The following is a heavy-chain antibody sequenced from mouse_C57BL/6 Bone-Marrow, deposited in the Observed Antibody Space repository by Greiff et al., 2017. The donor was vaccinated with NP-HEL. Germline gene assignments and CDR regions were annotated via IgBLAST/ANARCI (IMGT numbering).Heavy chain of an antibody. Sequence: VQLQQSGAELVRPGASVTLSCKASGYTFTDYEMHWVKQTPVHGLEWIGAIDPETGGTAYNQKFKGKAILTADKSSSTAYLELRSLTSEYSAGYDCTRGIYYDYDGGGDWGQGNRVTVSA. V-gene: IGHV1-15*01. D-gene: IGHD2-4*01. CDR2: IDPETGGT. J-gene: IGHJ3*01. CDR3: TRGIYYDYDGGGD. CDR1: GYTFTDYE.